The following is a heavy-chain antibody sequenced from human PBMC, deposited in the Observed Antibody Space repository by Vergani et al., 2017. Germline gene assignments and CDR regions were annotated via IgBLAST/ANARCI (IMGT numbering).Heavy chain of an antibody. CDR1: GGSISSGSYY. D-gene: IGHD6-19*01. V-gene: IGHV4-61*02. CDR2: IYTSGST. CDR3: AREGLSSGWYYAFDI. Sequence: QVQLQESGPGLVKPSQTLSLTCTVSGGSISSGSYYWSWIRQPAGKGLEWIGRIYTSGSTNYNPSLKSRVTISVDTSKNQFSLKLSSVTAADPAVYYCAREGLSSGWYYAFDIWGQGTMVTVSS. J-gene: IGHJ3*02.